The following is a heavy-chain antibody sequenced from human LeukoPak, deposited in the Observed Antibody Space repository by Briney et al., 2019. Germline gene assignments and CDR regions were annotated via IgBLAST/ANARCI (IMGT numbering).Heavy chain of an antibody. CDR2: ISYDGSNK. Sequence: GGSLRLSCAASGFTFSSYAMHWVRQAPGKGLEWVAVISYDGSNKYYADSVKGRFTISRDNSKNTLYLQMNSLRAEDTAVYYCARDLANSYFDYWGQGTLVTVSS. V-gene: IGHV3-30-3*01. CDR3: ARDLANSYFDY. J-gene: IGHJ4*02. CDR1: GFTFSSYA. D-gene: IGHD4-11*01.